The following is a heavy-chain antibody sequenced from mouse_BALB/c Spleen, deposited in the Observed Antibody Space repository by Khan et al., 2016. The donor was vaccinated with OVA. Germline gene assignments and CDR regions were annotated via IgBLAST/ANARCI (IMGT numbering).Heavy chain of an antibody. CDR2: IWGGGST. Sequence: QVQLKESGPGLVAPLQNLSLTCTVSGFSLSDYGVSWIRQPPGKGLEWLGVIWGGGSTYYNSDLKSRLSISKDNSKSQVFLKMSSLQSDDTAMFYCAKGVWSYYYTLDYWGQGTSVTVSS. CDR1: GFSLSDYG. J-gene: IGHJ4*01. CDR3: AKGVWSYYYTLDY. V-gene: IGHV2-6-5*01.